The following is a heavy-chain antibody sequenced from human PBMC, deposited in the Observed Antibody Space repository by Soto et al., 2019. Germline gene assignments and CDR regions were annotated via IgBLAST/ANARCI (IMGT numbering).Heavy chain of an antibody. CDR3: ARGLDLPHEDYYYGMDV. CDR2: TYYRSKWYN. CDR1: GDSVSSNSAA. Sequence: SQTLSLTCVISGDSVSSNSAAWNWIRQSPSRGLEWLGRTYYRSKWYNDYAVSVKSRITINPDTSKNQFSLQLNSVTPEDTAVYYCARGLDLPHEDYYYGMDVWGQGTTVTVSS. V-gene: IGHV6-1*01. D-gene: IGHD3-9*01. J-gene: IGHJ6*02.